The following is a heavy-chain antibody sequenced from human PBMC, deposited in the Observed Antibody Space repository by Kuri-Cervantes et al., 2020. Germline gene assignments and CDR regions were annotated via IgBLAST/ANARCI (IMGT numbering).Heavy chain of an antibody. CDR2: INHNGVTI. CDR1: GFAFGGYE. CDR3: AKEEFVVVVAAVDY. Sequence: GGSLRLSCAGTGFAFGGYEMNWVRQAPGKGLEWISYINHNGVTIHYADSVRGRFTISRDNAKNSLYLQMDSLRADDTAVYYCAKEEFVVVVAAVDYWGQGTLVTVSS. V-gene: IGHV3-48*03. D-gene: IGHD2-15*01. J-gene: IGHJ4*02.